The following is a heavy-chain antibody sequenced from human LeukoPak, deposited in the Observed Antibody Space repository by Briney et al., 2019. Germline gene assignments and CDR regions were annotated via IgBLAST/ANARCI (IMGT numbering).Heavy chain of an antibody. V-gene: IGHV1-8*03. CDR3: ARAPSWNYNRYYYYYVYV. D-gene: IGHD1-7*01. J-gene: IGHJ6*03. CDR2: MNPNSGNT. CDR1: GYTFTNFD. Sequence: ASVKVSCKTSGYTFTNFDINWVRQASGHGLEWMGWMNPNSGNTGYAQKFQGRVTITRNTSISTAYMELSSLRSEDTAVYYCARAPSWNYNRYYYYYVYVWGRGTTVTVSS.